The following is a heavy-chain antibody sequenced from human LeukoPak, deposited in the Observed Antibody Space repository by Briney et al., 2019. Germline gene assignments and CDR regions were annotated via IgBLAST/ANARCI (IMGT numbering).Heavy chain of an antibody. CDR2: ISASGGST. Sequence: PGGSLRLSCAASGFTFSNYALSWVRQAPGKGLEWVSGISASGGSTVYADSVKGRFTISRDNSKNTLYLQMNSLRAEDTAVYYCANRNYYAKSDYYSYYFDYWGQGTLVTVPS. CDR3: ANRNYYAKSDYYSYYFDY. V-gene: IGHV3-23*01. D-gene: IGHD3-22*01. CDR1: GFTFSNYA. J-gene: IGHJ4*02.